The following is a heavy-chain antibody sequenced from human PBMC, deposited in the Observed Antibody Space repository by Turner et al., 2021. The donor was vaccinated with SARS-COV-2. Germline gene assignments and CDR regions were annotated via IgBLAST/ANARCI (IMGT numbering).Heavy chain of an antibody. V-gene: IGHV3-53*02. J-gene: IGHJ4*02. CDR2: ISSGGRT. CDR1: GFTVSSNY. CDR3: ARDHMFGELPNDY. Sequence: EVQLVETGGGLIQPGGSLRPSCAASGFTVSSNYMSWVRQAPGKGLEWVSVISSGGRTYYADSVKGRFTISRDNSKNTLYLQMNSLRAEDTAVYYCARDHMFGELPNDYWGQGTLVTVSS. D-gene: IGHD3-10*02.